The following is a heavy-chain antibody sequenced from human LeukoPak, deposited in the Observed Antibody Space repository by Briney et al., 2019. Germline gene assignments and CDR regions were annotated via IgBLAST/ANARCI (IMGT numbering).Heavy chain of an antibody. V-gene: IGHV4-39*07. CDR1: GGSISSSSYY. Sequence: SETLSLTCTVSGGSISSSSYYWGWIRQPPGKGLEWIVSIYYSGSTYYKPSLKSRVTISVDTSKNQFSLKLSSVTAAATALYYCARRLHHITMIVVVTTLGAFDIWGQGTMVTVSS. D-gene: IGHD3-22*01. CDR3: ARRLHHITMIVVVTTLGAFDI. J-gene: IGHJ3*02. CDR2: IYYSGST.